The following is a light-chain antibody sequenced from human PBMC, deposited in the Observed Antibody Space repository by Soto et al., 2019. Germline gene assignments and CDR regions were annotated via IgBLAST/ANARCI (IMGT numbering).Light chain of an antibody. CDR3: SSYTDSRTLVL. CDR2: DVS. CDR1: SSDVGSYNS. J-gene: IGLJ2*01. Sequence: QSALTQPASVSGSPGQSITISCTGTSSDVGSYNSVPWYQQHPGKAPKLMIYDVSNRPSGVSNRFSGSKSGNTASLAISGLQAEDEADYYCSSYTDSRTLVLFGGGTKVTVL. V-gene: IGLV2-14*01.